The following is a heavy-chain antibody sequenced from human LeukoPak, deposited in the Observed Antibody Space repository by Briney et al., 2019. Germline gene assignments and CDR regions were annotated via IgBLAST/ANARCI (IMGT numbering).Heavy chain of an antibody. V-gene: IGHV1-69*05. CDR3: ARPRAGGAARCAYYPSYMDV. Sequence: GASVKVSCKASGCTFSSYAISWVRQAPGQGLEWMGGIIPICGTANYAQKFQGRVTITTDESTSTAYMELRSLRSEDTALYYCARPRAGGAARCAYYPSYMDVWGKGPTVTVSS. J-gene: IGHJ6*03. CDR2: IIPICGTA. CDR1: GCTFSSYA. D-gene: IGHD6-6*01.